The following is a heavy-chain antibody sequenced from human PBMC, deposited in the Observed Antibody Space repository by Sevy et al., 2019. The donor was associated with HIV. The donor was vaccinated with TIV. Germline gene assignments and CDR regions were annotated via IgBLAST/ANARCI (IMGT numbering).Heavy chain of an antibody. J-gene: IGHJ5*02. D-gene: IGHD1-26*01. Sequence: GGSLRLSCAASGFTFNEAWMSWVRQAPGKGLEWVGRIKSRHDGGTTDYAVPVKGRFIISRDDSTKMLYLQMRSLRTEDTGVYYCTKGIVGATWDWFDPWGRGTLVTVSS. CDR3: TKGIVGATWDWFDP. CDR2: IKSRHDGGTT. V-gene: IGHV3-15*01. CDR1: GFTFNEAW.